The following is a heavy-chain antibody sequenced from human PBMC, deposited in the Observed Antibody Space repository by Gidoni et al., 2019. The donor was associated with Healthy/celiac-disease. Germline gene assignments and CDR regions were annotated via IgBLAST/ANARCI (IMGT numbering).Heavy chain of an antibody. Sequence: EVQLVESGGGLVQPGRSLRLSCAASGFTFDDYAMHWVRQAPGKGLEWVSGISWNSVIIGYADSVKGRFTISRDNAKNSLYLQMNSLRAEDTALYYCARVLGYCSSTSCYEFDYWGQGTLVTVSS. CDR2: ISWNSVII. J-gene: IGHJ4*02. CDR3: ARVLGYCSSTSCYEFDY. V-gene: IGHV3-9*01. CDR1: GFTFDDYA. D-gene: IGHD2-2*01.